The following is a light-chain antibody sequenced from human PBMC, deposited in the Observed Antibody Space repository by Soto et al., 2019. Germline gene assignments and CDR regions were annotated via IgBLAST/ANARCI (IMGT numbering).Light chain of an antibody. J-gene: IGLJ2*01. Sequence: QSALTQPPSASGSPGQSVTISCTGSSSDVGGHNHVSWYQQHPGKAPKLMIYEVSKRPSGVPDRFSGSKSVNTASLTVSGLQAEDEADYYCSSYAGSMNVIFGGGIKLTVL. CDR1: SSDVGGHNH. CDR2: EVS. CDR3: SSYAGSMNVI. V-gene: IGLV2-8*01.